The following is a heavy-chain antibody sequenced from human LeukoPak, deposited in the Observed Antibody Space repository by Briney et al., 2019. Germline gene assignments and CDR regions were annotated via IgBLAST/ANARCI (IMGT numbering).Heavy chain of an antibody. V-gene: IGHV4-34*01. D-gene: IGHD3-10*01. Sequence: SETLSLTCAVYGGSFSGYYWSWIRQPPGKGLEWIGEINHSGSTNYNPSLKSRVTISVDTSKNQFSLKLSSVTAADTAVYYCVRGPYGSGISNWFDPWGQGTQVIVSS. CDR1: GGSFSGYY. CDR3: VRGPYGSGISNWFDP. J-gene: IGHJ5*02. CDR2: INHSGST.